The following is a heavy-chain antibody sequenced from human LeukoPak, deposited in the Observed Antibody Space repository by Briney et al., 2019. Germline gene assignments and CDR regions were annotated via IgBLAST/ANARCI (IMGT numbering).Heavy chain of an antibody. V-gene: IGHV3-74*01. CDR2: INSDGRST. D-gene: IGHD2-8*02. CDR1: GFTFSRYW. Sequence: GGSLRLSCVACGFTFSRYWMHWVRQAPGKGLVWVSRINSDGRSTNYADSVKGRFSISRDNAENTLYLQMNSLRVEDTAVYYCVRGADTGCSDSWGQGTLVTVSS. CDR3: VRGADTGCSDS. J-gene: IGHJ4*02.